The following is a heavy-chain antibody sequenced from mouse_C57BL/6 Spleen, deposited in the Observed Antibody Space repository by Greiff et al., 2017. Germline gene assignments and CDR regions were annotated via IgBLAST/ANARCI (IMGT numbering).Heavy chain of an antibody. CDR1: CYTFTSYW. J-gene: IGHJ3*01. CDR2: INPSNGGT. Sequence: VQLQQPGHDLFPPSAPSPLPCNSSCYTFTSYWMHWVKQRPGQGLEWIGNINPSNGGTNYNETFKSKATLTVDKSSSTAYMQLSSLTSEDSAVYYCARGGLEDGFFAYWGQGTLVTVSA. CDR3: ARGGLEDGFFAY. V-gene: IGHV1-53*01. D-gene: IGHD2-4*01.